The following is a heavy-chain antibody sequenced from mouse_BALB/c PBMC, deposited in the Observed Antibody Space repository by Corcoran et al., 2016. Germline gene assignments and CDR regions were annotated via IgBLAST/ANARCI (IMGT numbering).Heavy chain of an antibody. J-gene: IGHJ3*01. Sequence: QIQLVQSGPELKKPGETVKISCKASGYTFTNYGRNWVKQAPGQGLKWMGWINTYTGEPTYADDFKGRFAFSLETSASTAYLQINNLKNEDTATYFCARGKGEGTAWFAYWGQGTLVTVSA. CDR2: INTYTGEP. CDR3: ARGKGEGTAWFAY. V-gene: IGHV9-3-1*01. CDR1: GYTFTNYG. D-gene: IGHD3-3*01.